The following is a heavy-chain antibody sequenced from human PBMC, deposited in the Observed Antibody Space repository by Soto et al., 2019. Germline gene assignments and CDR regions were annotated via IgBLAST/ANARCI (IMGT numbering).Heavy chain of an antibody. CDR2: IYYSGIT. V-gene: IGHV4-31*03. CDR3: ARTHDH. J-gene: IGHJ4*02. Sequence: SETLSLTFTVSGGSISSCCYYWSWIRQHPGKGLEWIGYIYYSGITYYNPSLKSRLTISIDTSKNQFSLKLSSVTAADTAVYYCARTHDHWGQGTLVTVSS. CDR1: GGSISSCCYY.